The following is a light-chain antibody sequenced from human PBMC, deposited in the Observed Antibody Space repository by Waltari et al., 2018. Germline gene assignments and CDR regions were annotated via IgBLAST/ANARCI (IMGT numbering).Light chain of an antibody. CDR1: SSNIGAGYD. J-gene: IGLJ2*01. Sequence: QSVLTQPPSVSGAPGQRVIISCTGGSSNIGAGYDVHWYQQFPGIAPKLLIYGNRNRPSGVPDRFSGSKSGTSASLVISGLQAEDEADYYCQSYDNTLSGSHVVFGGGTKLTVL. CDR3: QSYDNTLSGSHVV. V-gene: IGLV1-40*01. CDR2: GNR.